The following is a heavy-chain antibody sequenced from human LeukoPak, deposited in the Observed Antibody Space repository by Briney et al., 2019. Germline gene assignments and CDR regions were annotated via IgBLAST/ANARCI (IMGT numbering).Heavy chain of an antibody. D-gene: IGHD3-10*01. CDR3: AKAWGVFDY. Sequence: GGSLRLSCAASGFTFSSYGMHWVRQAPGKGLEWVAVISYDGSNKYYADSVKGRFTISRDNSKNTLYLQMNSLRAEDTAVYYCAKAWGVFDYWGQGTLVTVSS. V-gene: IGHV3-30*18. CDR1: GFTFSSYG. J-gene: IGHJ4*02. CDR2: ISYDGSNK.